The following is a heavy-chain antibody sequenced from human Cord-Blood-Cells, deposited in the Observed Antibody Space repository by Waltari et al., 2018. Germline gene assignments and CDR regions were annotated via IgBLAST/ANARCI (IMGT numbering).Heavy chain of an antibody. CDR3: ARDGVVDYFDY. V-gene: IGHV3-30-3*01. Sequence: QVQLVESGGGVVQPGRSLRLSCAASGFTFSSYAMHWVRQAPGKGLEWVAVISYDGSNKYYACSVKGRFTISRDNSKNTLYLQMNSLRAEDTAVYYCARDGVVDYFDYWGQGTLVTVSS. D-gene: IGHD3-16*01. CDR2: ISYDGSNK. J-gene: IGHJ4*02. CDR1: GFTFSSYA.